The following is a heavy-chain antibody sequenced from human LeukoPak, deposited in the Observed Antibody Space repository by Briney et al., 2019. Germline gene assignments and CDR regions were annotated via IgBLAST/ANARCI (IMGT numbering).Heavy chain of an antibody. J-gene: IGHJ4*02. CDR3: ARDGGWFLDY. V-gene: IGHV3-53*01. CDR1: GFTVSRNY. CDR2: IYSGGDT. Sequence: GGSLRLSCAASGFTVSRNYMSWVRQAPGKGLEWVSVIYSGGDTYYAGSVKGRFTISRDNAKNSLHLQMNSLRAEDTAVYYCARDGGWFLDYWGQGTLVTVSS. D-gene: IGHD6-19*01.